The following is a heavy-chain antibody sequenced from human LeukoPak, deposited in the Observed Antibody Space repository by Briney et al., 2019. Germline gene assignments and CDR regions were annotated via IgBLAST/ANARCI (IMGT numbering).Heavy chain of an antibody. CDR2: ISGSGGST. CDR1: LFTSTSSA. V-gene: IGHV3-23*01. D-gene: IGHD3-16*02. Sequence: GGSLRLSSAPSLFTSTSSAMSWGRQAPGKGLEWVSSISGSGGSTYYADSVKGRFTISRDNSKNTLYLQMNSLRAEDTAVYYCAKVLSTPHFDYWGQGTLVTVSS. J-gene: IGHJ4*02. CDR3: AKVLSTPHFDY.